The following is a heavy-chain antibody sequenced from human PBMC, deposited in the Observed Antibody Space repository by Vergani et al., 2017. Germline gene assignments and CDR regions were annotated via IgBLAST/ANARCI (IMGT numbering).Heavy chain of an antibody. CDR1: GFTFSSYG. Sequence: QVQLVESGGGVVQPGRSLRLSCAASGFTFSSYGMHWVRQAPGKGLEWVAVIWYDGSNKYYADSVKGRFTISRDNSKNTLYLQMNSLRDEDTAVYYCARDGYDSLTGSFDYWGQGTLVTVSS. CDR3: ARDGYDSLTGSFDY. J-gene: IGHJ4*02. V-gene: IGHV3-33*01. D-gene: IGHD3-9*01. CDR2: IWYDGSNK.